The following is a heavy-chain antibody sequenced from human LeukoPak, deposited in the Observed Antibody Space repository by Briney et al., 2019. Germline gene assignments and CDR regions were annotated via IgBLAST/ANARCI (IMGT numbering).Heavy chain of an antibody. V-gene: IGHV1-46*01. CDR1: GYTFTSYG. CDR2: INPSGGST. J-gene: IGHJ3*02. CDR3: AREEAVVVSEEYRNAFDI. D-gene: IGHD2-15*01. Sequence: GASVKVSCKASGYTFTSYGISWVRQAPGQGLEWMGIINPSGGSTSYAQKFQGRVTMTRDMSTSTVYMELSSLRSEDTAVYYCAREEAVVVSEEYRNAFDIWGQGTMVTVSS.